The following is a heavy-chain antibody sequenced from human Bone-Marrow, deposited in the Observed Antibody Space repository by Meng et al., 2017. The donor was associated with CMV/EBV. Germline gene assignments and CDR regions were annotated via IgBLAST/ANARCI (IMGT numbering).Heavy chain of an antibody. V-gene: IGHV1-2*02. CDR1: GYAITGYC. J-gene: IGHJ5*02. CDR2: INANKGGK. Sequence: CKTSGYAITGYCMHWVRQTRGRGLKWMGWINANKGGKSSARGFQGRVTMTRDPSISTAYMELSRLRSDNTAVYYCAGDNWNYGWFDPWGQGTLVTVSS. CDR3: AGDNWNYGWFDP. D-gene: IGHD1-7*01.